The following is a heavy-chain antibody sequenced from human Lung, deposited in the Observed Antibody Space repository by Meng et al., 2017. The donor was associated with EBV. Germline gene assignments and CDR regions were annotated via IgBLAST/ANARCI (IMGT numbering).Heavy chain of an antibody. D-gene: IGHD3-22*01. CDR1: GFTFDDYA. J-gene: IGHJ4*02. Sequence: EXQVVEXXXVVVQPGXSLRRSXAASGFTFDDYAMHCVRQAPGKGLEWVSLISWDGGSTYYADSVKGRFTISRDNSKNSLYLQMNSLRAEVTALYYCAKDFYYYDSSGYYDYWGQGTLVTVSS. CDR3: AKDFYYYDSSGYYDY. CDR2: ISWDGGST. V-gene: IGHV3-43D*03.